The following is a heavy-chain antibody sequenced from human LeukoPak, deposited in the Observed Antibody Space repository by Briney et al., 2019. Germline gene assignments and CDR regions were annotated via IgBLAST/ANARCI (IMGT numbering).Heavy chain of an antibody. CDR1: GGTFSSYA. CDR2: IIPILGIA. CDR3: AREDGIRWLQPGK. J-gene: IGHJ4*02. V-gene: IGHV1-69*04. D-gene: IGHD5-24*01. Sequence: SVKVSCKASGGTFSSYAISWVRQAPGQGLEWMGRIIPILGIADYAQKFQGRVTITADKSTSTAYMELSSLRSEDTAVYYCAREDGIRWLQPGKWGQGTLVTVSS.